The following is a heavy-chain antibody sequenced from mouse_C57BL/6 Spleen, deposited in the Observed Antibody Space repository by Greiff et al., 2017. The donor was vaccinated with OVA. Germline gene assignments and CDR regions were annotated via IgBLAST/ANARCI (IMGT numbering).Heavy chain of an antibody. CDR2: ISSGSSTI. CDR3: ARDYYSNCDY. Sequence: EVQRVESGGGLVKPGGSLKLYCAASGFTFSDYGMHWVRQAPEKGLEWVAYISSGSSTIYYADTVKGRFTISRDNAKNTLFLQMTSLRSEDTAMYYCARDYYSNCDYWGQGTTLTVSS. V-gene: IGHV5-17*01. D-gene: IGHD2-5*01. J-gene: IGHJ2*01. CDR1: GFTFSDYG.